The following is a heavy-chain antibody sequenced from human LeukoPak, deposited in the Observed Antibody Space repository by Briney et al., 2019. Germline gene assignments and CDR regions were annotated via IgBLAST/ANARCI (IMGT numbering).Heavy chain of an antibody. CDR1: GFTVSSNY. D-gene: IGHD5-12*01. CDR3: ARWGSVGYSGYDLFDS. J-gene: IGHJ4*02. CDR2: IYGGGNT. V-gene: IGHV3-66*01. Sequence: GGSLRLSCAASGFTVSSNYMNWVRQAPGKGLEWVSVIYGGGNTDYADSVKGRFTISRDNSENTLYLQMNSLRAEDTAVYYCARWGSVGYSGYDLFDSWGQGTLVTVSS.